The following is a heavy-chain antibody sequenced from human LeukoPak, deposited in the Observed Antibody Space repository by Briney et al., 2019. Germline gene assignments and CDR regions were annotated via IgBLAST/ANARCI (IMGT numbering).Heavy chain of an antibody. CDR3: ARVKEVTTGYPTYYYYYYMDV. J-gene: IGHJ6*03. CDR1: GYTFTSYG. CDR2: ISAYNGNT. V-gene: IGHV1-18*01. D-gene: IGHD4-11*01. Sequence: GASVKVSCKASGYTFTSYGISWVRQAPGQGLEWMGWISAYNGNTNYAQKLQGRVTMTTDTSTSTAYMELRSLRSDDTAVYYCARVKEVTTGYPTYYYYYYMDVWGKGTTVTISS.